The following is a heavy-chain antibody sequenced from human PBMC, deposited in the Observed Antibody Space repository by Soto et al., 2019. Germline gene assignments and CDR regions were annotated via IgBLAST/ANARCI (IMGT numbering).Heavy chain of an antibody. CDR2: ISSSSSYT. J-gene: IGHJ4*02. CDR3: ERVMVRGEYIDY. V-gene: IGHV3-11*06. Sequence: PGGSLRLSCAASGFTFSDYYMSWIRQAPGKGLEWVSYISSSSSYTNYADSVKGRFTISRDNAKNSLYLQMNSLRAEDTAVYYCERVMVRGEYIDYWGQGTLVTVSS. D-gene: IGHD3-10*01. CDR1: GFTFSDYY.